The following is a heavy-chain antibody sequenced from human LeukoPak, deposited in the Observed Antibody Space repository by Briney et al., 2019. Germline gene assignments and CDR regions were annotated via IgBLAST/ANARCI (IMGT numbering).Heavy chain of an antibody. D-gene: IGHD6-6*01. CDR2: INHSGST. CDR3: ARGLEARDFDY. V-gene: IGHV4-34*01. CDR1: GGSFSGYY. J-gene: IGHJ4*02. Sequence: KSSETLSLTCAVYGGSFSGYYWSWIRQPPGKGLEWIGEINHSGSTNYNPPLKSRVTISVDTSKNQFSLKLSSVTAADTAVYYCARGLEARDFDYWGQGTLVTVPS.